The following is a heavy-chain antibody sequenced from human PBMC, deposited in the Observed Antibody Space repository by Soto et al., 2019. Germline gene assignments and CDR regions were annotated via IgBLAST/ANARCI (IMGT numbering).Heavy chain of an antibody. J-gene: IGHJ5*02. D-gene: IGHD1-1*01. CDR3: ARAEVLFNWFDP. CDR1: GGTFSSYA. CDR2: IIPIFGTA. Sequence: SVKVSCKAAGGTFSSYAISWVRQASGQGLEWMGGIIPIFGTANYAQKFQGRVTITADESTSTAYMELSSLRSEDTAVYYCARAEVLFNWFDPWGQGTLVTVSS. V-gene: IGHV1-69*01.